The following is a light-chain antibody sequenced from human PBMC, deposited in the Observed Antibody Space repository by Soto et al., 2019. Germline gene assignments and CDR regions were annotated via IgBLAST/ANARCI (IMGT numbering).Light chain of an antibody. CDR2: QDS. J-gene: IGLJ1*01. CDR1: KLGDKY. CDR3: QAWDSSTEV. Sequence: SYELTQPPSVSVSPGQTASITCSGDKLGDKYACWYQQKPGQSPVLVIYQDSKRPSGIPERFSGSNSGNTATLTISWTQAMDEADYYCQAWDSSTEVFGTGTKLTV. V-gene: IGLV3-1*01.